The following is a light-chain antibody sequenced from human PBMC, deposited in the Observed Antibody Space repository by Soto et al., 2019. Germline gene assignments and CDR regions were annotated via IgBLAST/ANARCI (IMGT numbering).Light chain of an antibody. Sequence: QSALTQPRSVSWSPGQSVTISCTGTSSDVGAYNYVSWYQKHPGKAPKLMIYDVNKRPSGVPDRFSGSKSGNTASLIISGLQAEDEADYYCSSYTSSSTLEVFGTGTKLTVL. V-gene: IGLV2-11*01. CDR1: SSDVGAYNY. CDR2: DVN. J-gene: IGLJ1*01. CDR3: SSYTSSSTLEV.